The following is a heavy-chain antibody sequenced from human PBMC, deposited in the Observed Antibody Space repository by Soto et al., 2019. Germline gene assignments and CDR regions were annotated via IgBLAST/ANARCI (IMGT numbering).Heavy chain of an antibody. V-gene: IGHV1-18*01. CDR1: GYTLNTYG. J-gene: IGHJ4*02. CDR2: ISANNDRT. CDR3: ARGTYFDY. Sequence: QVQLVQSGAEVKKPGASVKVSCKASGYTLNTYGITWVRQAPGQGLEWMGWISANNDRTNYPQKLQGRVTMTTDTSTSTAYMELRSLTSDDPAVYSCARGTYFDYWGQGTLVTVSS.